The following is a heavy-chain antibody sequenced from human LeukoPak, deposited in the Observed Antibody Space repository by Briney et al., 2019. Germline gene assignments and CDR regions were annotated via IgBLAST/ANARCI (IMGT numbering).Heavy chain of an antibody. CDR3: AKDLGVPAATNAFDI. CDR2: ISYDGSNK. J-gene: IGHJ3*02. V-gene: IGHV3-30*18. D-gene: IGHD2-2*01. CDR1: GFTFSSYA. Sequence: GGSLRLSCVASGFTFSSYAMSWVRQAPGKGLEWVAVISYDGSNKYYADSVKGRFTISRDNSKNTLYLQMNSLRAEDTAVYYCAKDLGVPAATNAFDIWGQGTMVTVSS.